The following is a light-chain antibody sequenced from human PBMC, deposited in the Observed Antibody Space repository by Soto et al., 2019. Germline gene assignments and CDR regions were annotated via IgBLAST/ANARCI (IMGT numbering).Light chain of an antibody. CDR3: AVWDDSLDGAV. CDR1: SSNVGRHG. V-gene: IGLV1-44*01. Sequence: QSVLTQSPSASATPRQRVTISCSGSSSNVGRHGVTWYQQLPGTAPRLLIYGDNQRPSGVPDRFSGSKSGASASLAISGLQSEDEADYYCAVWDDSLDGAVFGGGTQLTVL. CDR2: GDN. J-gene: IGLJ7*01.